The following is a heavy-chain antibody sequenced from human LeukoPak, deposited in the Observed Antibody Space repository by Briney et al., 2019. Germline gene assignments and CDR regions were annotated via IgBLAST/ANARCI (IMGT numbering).Heavy chain of an antibody. J-gene: IGHJ4*02. Sequence: PGGSLRLSCAASGFTFSSYGMNWVRQTPGKGLEWVSAVSSSGGDTWHADSVKGRFTISRDNSKNTLYLQMNSLRAEDTAVYYCAKELRELGVLCYFDYWGQGTLVTVSS. CDR2: VSSSGGDT. CDR1: GFTFSSYG. CDR3: AKELRELGVLCYFDY. V-gene: IGHV3-23*01. D-gene: IGHD3-10*01.